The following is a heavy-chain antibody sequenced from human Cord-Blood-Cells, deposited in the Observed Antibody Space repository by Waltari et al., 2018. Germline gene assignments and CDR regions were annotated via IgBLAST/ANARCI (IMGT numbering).Heavy chain of an antibody. V-gene: IGHV1-18*01. CDR2: IGAYNGNT. D-gene: IGHD2-2*01. J-gene: IGHJ4*02. CDR3: ARVQRGIVVVPAAIDY. CDR1: GYTFTSYG. Sequence: QVQLVQSGAEVKKPGASVKVSCKASGYTFTSYGISWVRQAPGQGLEWMGWIGAYNGNTNYAQKRQGRVTMTTDTSTSTAYMGLRSLRSDDTAVYYCARVQRGIVVVPAAIDYWGQGTLVTVSS.